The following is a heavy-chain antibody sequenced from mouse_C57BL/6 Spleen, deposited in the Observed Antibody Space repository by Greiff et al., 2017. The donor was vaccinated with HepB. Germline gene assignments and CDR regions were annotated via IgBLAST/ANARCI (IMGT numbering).Heavy chain of an antibody. Sequence: EVHLVESGPELVKPGASVKISCKASGYTFTDYYMNWVKQSHGKSLEWIGDINPNNGGTSYNQKFKGKATLTVDKSSSTAYMELRSLTSEDSAVYYCARPGATWDAMDYWGQGTSVTVSS. CDR3: ARPGATWDAMDY. J-gene: IGHJ4*01. CDR2: INPNNGGT. D-gene: IGHD3-1*01. CDR1: GYTFTDYY. V-gene: IGHV1-26*01.